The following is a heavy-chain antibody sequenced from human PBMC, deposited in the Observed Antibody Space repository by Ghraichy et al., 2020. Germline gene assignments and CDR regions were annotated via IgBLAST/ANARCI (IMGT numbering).Heavy chain of an antibody. V-gene: IGHV4-39*01. Sequence: SETLSLTCTVSGGSISSSSYYWGWIRQPPGKGLEWIGSIYYSGSTYYNLSLKSRVTISVDTSKNQFSLKLSSVTAADTAVYYCARWRSGSDWGQGTLVTVSS. D-gene: IGHD6-19*01. CDR2: IYYSGST. J-gene: IGHJ4*02. CDR3: ARWRSGSD. CDR1: GGSISSSSYY.